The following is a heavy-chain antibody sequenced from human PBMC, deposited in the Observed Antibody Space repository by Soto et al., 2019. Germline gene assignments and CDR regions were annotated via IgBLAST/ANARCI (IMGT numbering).Heavy chain of an antibody. CDR1: GGSISSYY. Sequence: SETLSLTCTVSGGSISSYYWTWIRQPPGKGLEWIGFMYNSGSTHYNPSLKSRVTISLDTSKNQFSLNLRSVTAADTAVYYCASMGYHYGSGSYPLDYWGQGTPVTVSS. J-gene: IGHJ4*02. D-gene: IGHD3-10*01. CDR3: ASMGYHYGSGSYPLDY. V-gene: IGHV4-59*08. CDR2: MYNSGST.